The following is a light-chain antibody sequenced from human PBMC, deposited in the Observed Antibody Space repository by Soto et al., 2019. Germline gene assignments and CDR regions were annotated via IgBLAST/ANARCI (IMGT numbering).Light chain of an antibody. V-gene: IGKV3-11*01. J-gene: IGKJ4*01. Sequence: EIVLTQSPATLSLSPGARAPLSCGASQSVTSSLAWFPQKPGQAPRLLIYDVSRRATAIPARFGGSGSGTDFTLTISSLEPEDFAVYYCQQRTSWPTFGGGTKVDIK. CDR3: QQRTSWPT. CDR1: QSVTSS. CDR2: DVS.